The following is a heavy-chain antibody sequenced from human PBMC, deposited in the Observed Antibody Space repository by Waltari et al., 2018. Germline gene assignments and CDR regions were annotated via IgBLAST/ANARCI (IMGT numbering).Heavy chain of an antibody. CDR2: IYYSGST. V-gene: IGHV4-59*08. CDR3: VRSSIRKGGYFDY. J-gene: IGHJ4*02. Sequence: QVQLQESGPGLVKPSETLSLPCTVPGCSLSRYYWSWLLQPPGKGREWIGYIYYSGSTNYNPALKSRVTISVDTSKNQFSLKLSSVTAADTAGYYCVRSSIRKGGYFDYWGQGTLVTVSS. D-gene: IGHD2-2*01. CDR1: GCSLSRYY.